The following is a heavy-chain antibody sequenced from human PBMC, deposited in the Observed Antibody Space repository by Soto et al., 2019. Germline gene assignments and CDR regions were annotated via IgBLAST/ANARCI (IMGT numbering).Heavy chain of an antibody. V-gene: IGHV1-69*08. CDR3: ARDQGCSGGSCYSERWFDP. Sequence: QVQLVQSGAEVKKPGSSVKVSCKASGGTFSSYTISWVRQAPGQGLEWMGRIIPILGIANYAQKFQGRVTITPDKSTSTAYMELSSLRSEDTAVYYCARDQGCSGGSCYSERWFDPWGQGTLVTVSS. CDR2: IIPILGIA. D-gene: IGHD2-15*01. CDR1: GGTFSSYT. J-gene: IGHJ5*02.